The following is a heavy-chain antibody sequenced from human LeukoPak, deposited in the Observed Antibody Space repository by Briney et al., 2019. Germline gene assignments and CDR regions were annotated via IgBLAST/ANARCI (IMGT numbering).Heavy chain of an antibody. Sequence: SETLSLTCTVSGGSISSSSYYWGWIRQPPGKGLEWIGSIYYSGSTYYNPSLKSRVTISVDTSKNQFSLKLSSVTAADTAVYYCARQWSSSSLDWFGPWGQGTLVTVSS. J-gene: IGHJ5*02. D-gene: IGHD6-6*01. V-gene: IGHV4-39*01. CDR2: IYYSGST. CDR1: GGSISSSSYY. CDR3: ARQWSSSSLDWFGP.